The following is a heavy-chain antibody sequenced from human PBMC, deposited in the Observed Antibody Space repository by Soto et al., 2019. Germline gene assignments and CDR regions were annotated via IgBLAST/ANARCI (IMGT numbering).Heavy chain of an antibody. CDR1: GGTFSSYT. Sequence: QVQLVQSGAEVKKPGSSVKVSCKASGGTFSSYTISWVRQAPGQGLEWMGRIIPILGIANYAQKFQGRVTITADKSTSTAYMELSSLRSEDTAVYYCASLTGPKAHFDYWGQGTQVTVSS. V-gene: IGHV1-69*02. CDR3: ASLTGPKAHFDY. CDR2: IIPILGIA. J-gene: IGHJ4*02.